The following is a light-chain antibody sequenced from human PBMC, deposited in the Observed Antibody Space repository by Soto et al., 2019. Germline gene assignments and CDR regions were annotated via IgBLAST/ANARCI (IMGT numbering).Light chain of an antibody. V-gene: IGKV3-20*01. Sequence: EIVLTQSPGTLSLSPGERATLSCRASQSVSSSYLAWYQQKPGQAPRLIIYGASDRATGIPDRFSGSGSRTVFTLTISRLEPEDFAVYYCQQYGSSPYTFGQGTKLEIK. CDR1: QSVSSSY. CDR3: QQYGSSPYT. CDR2: GAS. J-gene: IGKJ2*01.